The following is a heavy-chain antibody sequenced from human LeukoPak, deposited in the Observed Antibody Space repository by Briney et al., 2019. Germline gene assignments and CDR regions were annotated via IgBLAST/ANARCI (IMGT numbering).Heavy chain of an antibody. V-gene: IGHV4-59*01. CDR2: IYYSGST. Sequence: PSETLSLTCTVSGGSISSDYWSWIRQPPGKGLGRVGYIYYSGSTNYTPSLKSRVTISVDTSKNQFSLKLSSVTAADTAVYYCARDANDYYYYMDVWGKGTTVTVSS. CDR1: GGSISSDY. CDR3: ARDANDYYYYMDV. J-gene: IGHJ6*03.